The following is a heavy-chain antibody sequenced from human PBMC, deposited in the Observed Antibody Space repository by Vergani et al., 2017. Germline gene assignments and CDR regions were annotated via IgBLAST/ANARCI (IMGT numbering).Heavy chain of an antibody. D-gene: IGHD2-2*01. CDR1: GGSFSSYY. J-gene: IGHJ6*03. CDR2: INHSGST. V-gene: IGHV4-34*01. CDR3: ARGQRERYYMDV. Sequence: QVQLQQRGAGLLKPSETLSLTCAVYGGSFSSYYWSWIRQPPGKGLEWIGEINHSGSTNYNPSLKSRVTISVDTSKNQFSLKLSSVTAADTAVYYCARGQRERYYMDVWGKGTTVTVSS.